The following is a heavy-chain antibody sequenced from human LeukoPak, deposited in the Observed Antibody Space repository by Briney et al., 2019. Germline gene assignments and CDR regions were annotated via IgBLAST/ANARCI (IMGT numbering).Heavy chain of an antibody. CDR1: GFTFSSYS. V-gene: IGHV3-21*01. CDR3: ARDADYDILTGNDY. Sequence: GGSLRLSCTASGFTFSSYSMNWVRQAPGKGLEWVSSISSSSSYIYYADSVKGRFTISRDNAKNSLYLQMNSLRAEDTAVYYCARDADYDILTGNDYWGQGTLVTVSS. CDR2: ISSSSSYI. J-gene: IGHJ4*02. D-gene: IGHD3-9*01.